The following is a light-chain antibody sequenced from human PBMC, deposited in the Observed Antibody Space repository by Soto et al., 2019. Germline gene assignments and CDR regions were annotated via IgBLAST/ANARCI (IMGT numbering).Light chain of an antibody. V-gene: IGKV3-15*01. J-gene: IGKJ2*01. CDR2: GAS. CDR3: QQANNWPYT. CDR1: QSVTSN. Sequence: EVVMTQSPATLSASPGERATLSCRASQSVTSNLAWYQQKPGQAPRLLINGASTRATGIPARFSGSGSGTEFTLTISSLQSEDFAIYFCQQANNWPYTFGQGTKLEI.